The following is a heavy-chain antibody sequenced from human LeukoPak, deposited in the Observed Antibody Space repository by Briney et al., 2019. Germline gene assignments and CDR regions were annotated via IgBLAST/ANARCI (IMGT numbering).Heavy chain of an antibody. Sequence: GRSLRLSCAASGFTFDDYAMHWVRQAPGKGLELVSLISRDGGSPYYADSVRGRFTISRDNSKNSLYLRMNSLRTEDTALYYCTKDRGYARGYIDYWGQGTLVTVSS. CDR2: ISRDGGSP. CDR3: TKDRGYARGYIDY. V-gene: IGHV3-43*02. J-gene: IGHJ4*02. D-gene: IGHD6-25*01. CDR1: GFTFDDYA.